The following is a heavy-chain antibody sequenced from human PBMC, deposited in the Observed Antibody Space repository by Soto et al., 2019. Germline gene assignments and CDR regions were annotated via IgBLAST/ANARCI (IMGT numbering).Heavy chain of an antibody. CDR1: GFTFSSYW. V-gene: IGHV3-74*01. Sequence: EVQLVESGGGLVQPGGSLRLSCAASGFTFSSYWMHWVRQAPGKGLVWVSRINSDGSSTTYADSVKGRFTISRDNAKNTQYLQLNSLRAEDTAVYYCARDQGYCSGGSCYVAGYWGQGTLVTVYS. CDR2: INSDGSST. D-gene: IGHD2-15*01. J-gene: IGHJ4*02. CDR3: ARDQGYCSGGSCYVAGY.